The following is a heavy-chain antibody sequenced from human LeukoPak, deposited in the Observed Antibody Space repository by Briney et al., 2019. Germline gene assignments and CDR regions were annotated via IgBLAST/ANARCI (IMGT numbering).Heavy chain of an antibody. V-gene: IGHV3-30*18. J-gene: IGHJ4*02. Sequence: GRSLRLSCAASGFTFSSYGMHWVRQAPGKGLEWVAIISYDGSNKYYADSVKGRFTISRDNSENTLYLQMDSLRAEDTAVYYCAKVREWYSSSWYFDYWGQGTLVTVSS. CDR3: AKVREWYSSSWYFDY. CDR2: ISYDGSNK. CDR1: GFTFSSYG. D-gene: IGHD6-13*01.